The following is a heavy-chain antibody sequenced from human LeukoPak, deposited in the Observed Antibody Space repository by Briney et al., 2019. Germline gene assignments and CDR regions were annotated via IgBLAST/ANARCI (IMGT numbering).Heavy chain of an antibody. Sequence: GASVTVSCKASGGTFSSYAISWVRQAPGQGLEWMGRIIPILGIANYAQKFQGRVTITADKSTSTAYMELSSLRSEDTAVYYCARGEGVVDYWGQGTPVTVSS. J-gene: IGHJ4*02. D-gene: IGHD3-16*01. V-gene: IGHV1-69*04. CDR2: IIPILGIA. CDR1: GGTFSSYA. CDR3: ARGEGVVDY.